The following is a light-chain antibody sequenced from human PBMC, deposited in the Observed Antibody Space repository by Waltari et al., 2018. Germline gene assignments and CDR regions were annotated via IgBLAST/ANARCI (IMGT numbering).Light chain of an antibody. CDR1: QGVGDA. Sequence: DIEMTQSPSSLSASVGDRVTITCRARQGVGDALAWYQQRPGQAPKLLFFSASRSESGVPSRFSGRRSGTDYTLTINNLQSGDFSTYFCQQYYSGPRTFGQGTKLEVK. V-gene: IGKV1-NL1*01. CDR2: SAS. J-gene: IGKJ1*01. CDR3: QQYYSGPRT.